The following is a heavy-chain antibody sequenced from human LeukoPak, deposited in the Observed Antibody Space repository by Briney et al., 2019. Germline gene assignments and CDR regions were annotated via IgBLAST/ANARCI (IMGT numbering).Heavy chain of an antibody. J-gene: IGHJ3*02. CDR1: GYTFTSYY. V-gene: IGHV1-46*01. CDR3: AREAYGSSSRDDAFDI. Sequence: ASVKVSCKASGYTFTSYYMHWVRQAPGQGLEWMGIINPSGGSTSYAQKFQGRVTMTRDTSTNTVYMELSSLRSEDTAVYYCAREAYGSSSRDDAFDIWGQGTMVIVSS. CDR2: INPSGGST. D-gene: IGHD6-13*01.